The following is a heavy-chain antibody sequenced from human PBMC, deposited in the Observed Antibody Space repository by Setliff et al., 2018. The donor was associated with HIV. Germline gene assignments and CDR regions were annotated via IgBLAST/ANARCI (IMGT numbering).Heavy chain of an antibody. CDR3: ARQKTVTTYFDY. J-gene: IGHJ4*02. V-gene: IGHV4-39*01. CDR1: GGSISSSSSF. Sequence: LSLTCTVSGGSISSSSSFWGWIRQPPGKGLEWIGSIYYSGSTYYNPSLQSRVTISVDTSKNQFSLKLSSVTAADTAVYYCARQKTVTTYFDYWGQGTPVTVSS. CDR2: IYYSGST. D-gene: IGHD4-17*01.